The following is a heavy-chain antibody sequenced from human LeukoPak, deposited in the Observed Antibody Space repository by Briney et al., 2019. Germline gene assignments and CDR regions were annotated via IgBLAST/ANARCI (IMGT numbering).Heavy chain of an antibody. CDR1: GFTFSSYA. CDR2: ISGSGGST. V-gene: IGHV3-23*01. J-gene: IGHJ4*02. D-gene: IGHD4-17*01. CDR3: ANFYADSHSDY. Sequence: GGSLKLSCAASGFTFSSYAMSWVRQAPGKGLEWVSVISGSGGSTYYADSVKGRFTISRDNSKNTLYLQMNSLRAEDTAVYYCANFYADSHSDYWGQGTLVTVSS.